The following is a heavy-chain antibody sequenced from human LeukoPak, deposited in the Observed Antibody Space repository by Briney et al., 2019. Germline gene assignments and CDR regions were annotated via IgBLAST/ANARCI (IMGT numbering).Heavy chain of an antibody. Sequence: GGSLRLSCAASGFNFIDYSMNWVRQAPGKGLEWISYIGISSGNTKYADSVKGRFTISRDKARNSLYLQMNSLRVEDTAMYYCATDHRYAFDNWGRGTLVTVSS. CDR1: GFNFIDYS. J-gene: IGHJ4*01. D-gene: IGHD5-12*01. CDR3: ATDHRYAFDN. V-gene: IGHV3-48*01. CDR2: IGISSGNT.